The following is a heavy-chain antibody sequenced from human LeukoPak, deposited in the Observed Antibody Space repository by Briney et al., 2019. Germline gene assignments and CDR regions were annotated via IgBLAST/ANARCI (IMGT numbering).Heavy chain of an antibody. CDR2: ISGSGGYT. D-gene: IGHD3-3*01. CDR1: GFTFSDYA. J-gene: IGHJ4*02. CDR3: AKVASGSYLYYFDY. V-gene: IGHV3-23*01. Sequence: GGSLRLSCAASGFTFSDYAMSWVRQAPGKGLEWVSPISGSGGYTIYPDSVKGRFTISRDNAKNTLYLQMHSLRAEDTAVYYCAKVASGSYLYYFDYWGQGTLVTVSS.